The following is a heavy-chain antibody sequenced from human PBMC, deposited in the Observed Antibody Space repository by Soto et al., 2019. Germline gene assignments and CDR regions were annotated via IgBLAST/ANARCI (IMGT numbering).Heavy chain of an antibody. J-gene: IGHJ6*02. D-gene: IGHD6-13*01. V-gene: IGHV1-69*01. CDR2: IIPIFGTA. CDR3: ASGIAAAGTIRYYGMDV. CDR1: GGTFSSYA. Sequence: QVQLVQSGAEVKKPGASVKVSCKASGGTFSSYAISWVRQAPGQGLEWMGGIIPIFGTANYAQKFQGRVTITADESTSTAYRELSSLRSEDTAVYYCASGIAAAGTIRYYGMDVWGQGTTVTVSS.